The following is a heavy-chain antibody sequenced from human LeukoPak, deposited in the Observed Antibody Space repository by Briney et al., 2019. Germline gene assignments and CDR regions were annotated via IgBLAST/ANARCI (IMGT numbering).Heavy chain of an antibody. CDR3: ARDRYCSSTSCYREAYYYYGMDV. CDR2: IWYDGSNK. J-gene: IGHJ6*02. CDR1: GFTFSSYG. Sequence: GGSLRLSCAASGFTFSSYGMHWVRQAPRTGLERVAVIWYDGSNKYYADSVKGRFTISRDNSENTLYLQMNSLRAEDTAVYYCARDRYCSSTSCYREAYYYYGMDVWGQGTTVTVSS. D-gene: IGHD2-2*02. V-gene: IGHV3-33*01.